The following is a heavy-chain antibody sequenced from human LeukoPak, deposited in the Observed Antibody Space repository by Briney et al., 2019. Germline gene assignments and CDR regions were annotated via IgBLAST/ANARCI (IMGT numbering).Heavy chain of an antibody. Sequence: ASVKVSCKASGYTFTSYDINWVRQATGQGLEWMGWMNPNSGNTGYAQKFQGRVTMTRNTSISTAYMELSSLRSEDTAVYYCARGYYYGSGTGSWFDPWGQGTLVTVSS. CDR2: MNPNSGNT. CDR3: ARGYYYGSGTGSWFDP. V-gene: IGHV1-8*01. D-gene: IGHD3-10*01. CDR1: GYTFTSYD. J-gene: IGHJ5*02.